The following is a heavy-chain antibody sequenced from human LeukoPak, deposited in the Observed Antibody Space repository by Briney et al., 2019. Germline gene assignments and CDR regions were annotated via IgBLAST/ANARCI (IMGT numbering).Heavy chain of an antibody. CDR3: TTGVGRLLLEV. V-gene: IGHV3-15*01. J-gene: IGHJ6*04. Sequence: GGSLRLSCAASGFTFSNAWMNWVRQAPGAGLEWVGRIKSKADGGTTDYAAPVKGRFTISRDDSKNTLYLQMNSLKTEDTAVYYCTTGVGRLLLEVWGKGTTVTVSS. CDR2: IKSKADGGTT. CDR1: GFTFSNAW. D-gene: IGHD2-15*01.